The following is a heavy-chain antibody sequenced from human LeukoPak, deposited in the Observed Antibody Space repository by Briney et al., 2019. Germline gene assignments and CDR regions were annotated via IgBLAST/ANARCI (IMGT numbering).Heavy chain of an antibody. Sequence: GGSLRLSCAASGFTFSSYSMNWVRQAPGKGLEWVSYISSRGANIYYADSVKGRFTISRDNAKNSLYLQMNSLRAEDTAVYYRARDPLSSSSFDLWGQGTRVTVPS. J-gene: IGHJ4*02. CDR2: ISSRGANI. CDR3: ARDPLSSSSFDL. V-gene: IGHV3-48*01. CDR1: GFTFSSYS. D-gene: IGHD6-13*01.